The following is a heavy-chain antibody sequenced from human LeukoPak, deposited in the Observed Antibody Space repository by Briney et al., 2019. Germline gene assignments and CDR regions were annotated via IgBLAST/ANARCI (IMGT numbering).Heavy chain of an antibody. CDR2: IKQDGSEK. CDR3: ARAYRIAAPWGMDV. CDR1: GFTFSSYA. V-gene: IGHV3-7*01. J-gene: IGHJ6*02. D-gene: IGHD6-6*01. Sequence: PGGSLRLSCAASGFTFSSYAMSWVRQAPGKGLEWVANIKQDGSEKYYVDSVKGRFTISRDNAKNSLYLQMNSLRAEDTAVYYCARAYRIAAPWGMDVWGQGTTVTVSS.